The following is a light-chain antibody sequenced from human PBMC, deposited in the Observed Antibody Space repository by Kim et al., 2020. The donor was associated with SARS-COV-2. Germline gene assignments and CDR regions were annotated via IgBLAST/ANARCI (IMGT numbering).Light chain of an antibody. J-gene: IGLJ1*01. V-gene: IGLV3-21*04. CDR1: NIGRKS. CDR3: QVWDRSSDHFYV. CDR2: YDS. Sequence: SYELTQPPSVSVAPGKTARITCGGNNIGRKSVHWYQQKSGQAPVLVTYYDSDRPSGILGRFSGSNSGNTATLTISRVEAGDEADYYCQVWDRSSDHFYVFGTGTKVTVL.